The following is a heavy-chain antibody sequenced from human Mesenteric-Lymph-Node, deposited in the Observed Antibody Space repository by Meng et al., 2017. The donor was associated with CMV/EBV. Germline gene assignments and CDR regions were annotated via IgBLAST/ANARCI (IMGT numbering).Heavy chain of an antibody. Sequence: ASVKVSCKASGYTFTSYDINWVRQATGQGLEWMGWMNPNSGNTGYAQKFQGRVTITRNTSISTAYMELSSLRSEDTAVYYCARESPPFGQGPRRNYGMDVWGQGTTVTVSS. CDR3: ARESPPFGQGPRRNYGMDV. CDR1: GYTFTSYD. CDR2: MNPNSGNT. D-gene: IGHD3-10*01. J-gene: IGHJ6*02. V-gene: IGHV1-8*03.